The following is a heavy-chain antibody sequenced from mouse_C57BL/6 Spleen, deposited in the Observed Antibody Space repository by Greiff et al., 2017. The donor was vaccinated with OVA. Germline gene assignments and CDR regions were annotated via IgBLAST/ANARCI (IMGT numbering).Heavy chain of an antibody. D-gene: IGHD3-1*01. V-gene: IGHV1-69*01. J-gene: IGHJ3*01. Sequence: QVQLQQPGAELVMPGASVKLSCKASGYTFTSYWMHWVKQRPGQGLEWIGDIDPSDSYTNYNQKFKGKSTLTVDKYSSTAYMELSSLTSVTSEVYDVERSDCFGTPFAYWGQGTLVTVSA. CDR2: IDPSDSYT. CDR3: ERSDCFGTPFAY. CDR1: GYTFTSYW.